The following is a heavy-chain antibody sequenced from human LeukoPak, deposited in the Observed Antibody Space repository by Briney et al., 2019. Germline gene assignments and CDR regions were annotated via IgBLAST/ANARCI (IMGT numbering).Heavy chain of an antibody. Sequence: PPETLSLTCTVSGGSISSGDYYWSWIRQPPGKGLEWIGYIYYSGSTYYNPSLKSRVTISVDTSKNQFSLKLSSVTAADTVVYYCARGPADYYYYGMDVWGKGTTVTVSS. CDR1: GGSISSGDYY. CDR2: IYYSGST. V-gene: IGHV4-30-4*01. CDR3: ARGPADYYYYGMDV. J-gene: IGHJ6*04.